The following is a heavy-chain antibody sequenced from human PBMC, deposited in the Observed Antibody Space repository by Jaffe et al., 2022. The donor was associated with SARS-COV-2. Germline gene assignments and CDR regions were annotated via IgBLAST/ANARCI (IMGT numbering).Heavy chain of an antibody. J-gene: IGHJ5*02. CDR3: AVWNSNFDP. V-gene: IGHV3-23*01. CDR2: VSGSGGST. CDR1: GLTFSTYA. D-gene: IGHD1-7*01. Sequence: VLLLESGGDLVQPGGSLRLSCAASGLTFSTYAMSWVRQAPGKGLEWVSTVSGSGGSTYYADSVKGRFTISRDNSKNTLYLQMNSLRAEDTAVYYCAVWNSNFDPWGQGTLVTVSS.